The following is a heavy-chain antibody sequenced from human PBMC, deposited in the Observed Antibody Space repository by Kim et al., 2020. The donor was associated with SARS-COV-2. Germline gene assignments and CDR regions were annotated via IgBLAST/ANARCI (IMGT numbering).Heavy chain of an antibody. D-gene: IGHD3-22*01. Sequence: GGSLRLSCAASGFSFNNYVMHWVRQAPGKGLEWVALTQHDGRTKYYADSVKGRFTVSRDTSKNTLFLQMNSLIADDTAFYYCVRGYGGYFVAYCGEGSLV. CDR2: TQHDGRTK. CDR3: VRGYGGYFVAY. CDR1: GFSFNNYV. J-gene: IGHJ4*02. V-gene: IGHV3-30*02.